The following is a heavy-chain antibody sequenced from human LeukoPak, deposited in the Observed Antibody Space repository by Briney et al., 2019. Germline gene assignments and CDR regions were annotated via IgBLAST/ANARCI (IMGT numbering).Heavy chain of an antibody. CDR2: IYYSGST. V-gene: IGHV4-39*01. D-gene: IGHD5-18*01. CDR1: GGSISSSSYY. Sequence: SETLSLTCTVSGGSISSSSYYWGWIRQPPGKGLEWIGSIYYSGSTYYNPSLKSRVTISVDPSKNQFSLKLSSVTATDTAVYYCARHSGYSYGYAYYYYYMDVWGKGTTVTVSS. J-gene: IGHJ6*03. CDR3: ARHSGYSYGYAYYYYYMDV.